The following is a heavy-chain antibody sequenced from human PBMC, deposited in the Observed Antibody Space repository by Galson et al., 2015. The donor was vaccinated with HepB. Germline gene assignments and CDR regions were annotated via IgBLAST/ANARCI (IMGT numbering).Heavy chain of an antibody. J-gene: IGHJ6*03. D-gene: IGHD2-2*01. CDR3: ARIVVVPAGGPGHYYYMDV. V-gene: IGHV1-69*13. CDR1: GGTFSSYA. CDR2: IIPIFGTA. Sequence: SVKVSCKASGGTFSSYAISWVRQAPGQGLEWMGGIIPIFGTANYAQKFQGRVTITADESTSTAYMELSSLRSEDTAVYYCARIVVVPAGGPGHYYYMDVWGKGTTVTVSS.